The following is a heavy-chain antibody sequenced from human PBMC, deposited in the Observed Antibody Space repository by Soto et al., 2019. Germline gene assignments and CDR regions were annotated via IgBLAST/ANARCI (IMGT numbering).Heavy chain of an antibody. D-gene: IGHD3-22*01. Sequence: SETLSLTCTVSGGSIISYYWSWIRQPPGKGLEWIGYIYYSGSTNYNPSLKSRVTISVDTSKNQFSLKLSSVTAADTAVYYCARVGSSGFYYRGPFDYWGQGTLVTVSS. CDR1: GGSIISYY. CDR2: IYYSGST. V-gene: IGHV4-59*01. J-gene: IGHJ4*02. CDR3: ARVGSSGFYYRGPFDY.